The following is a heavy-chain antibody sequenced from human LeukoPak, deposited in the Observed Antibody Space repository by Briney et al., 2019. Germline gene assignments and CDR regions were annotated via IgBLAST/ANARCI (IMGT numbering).Heavy chain of an antibody. J-gene: IGHJ4*02. V-gene: IGHV3-21*01. CDR3: ARGGYFDWLLSQVDY. CDR1: GFTFSSYS. Sequence: GGSLRLSCAASGFTFSSYSMNWVRQAPGKGLEWVSSISSSSSYIYYADSVKGRFTISRDNAKNSLYLQVNSLRAEDTAVYYCARGGYFDWLLSQVDYWGQGTLVTVSS. D-gene: IGHD3-9*01. CDR2: ISSSSSYI.